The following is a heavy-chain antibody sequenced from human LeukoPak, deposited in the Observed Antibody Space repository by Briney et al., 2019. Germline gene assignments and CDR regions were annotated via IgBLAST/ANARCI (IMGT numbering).Heavy chain of an antibody. CDR3: ARATPGGLHGYSFDY. CDR1: GYDFINYG. D-gene: IGHD5-24*01. V-gene: IGHV1-8*02. J-gene: IGHJ4*02. CDR2: MNPNSGNT. Sequence: ASVKVSCKASGYDFINYGISWVRQAPGQGLEWMGWMNPNSGNTGFAQKFQDRVSMTRDTSINTAYMELTSLRSGDTAVYYCARATPGGLHGYSFDYWGQGTVVTVYS.